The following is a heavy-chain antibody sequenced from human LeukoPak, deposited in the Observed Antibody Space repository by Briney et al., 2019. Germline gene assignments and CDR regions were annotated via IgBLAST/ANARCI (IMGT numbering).Heavy chain of an antibody. V-gene: IGHV4-61*02. CDR2: IYTSGST. J-gene: IGHJ6*03. CDR1: GGSISSGSYS. Sequence: NPSQTLSLTCTVSGGSISSGSYSWSWIRQPAGKGLEWIGRIYTSGSTNYNPSLKSRVTISVDTSKNQFSLKLSSVTAADTAVYYCAIDPVVVPAAMPRDYYYMDVWGKGTTVTVSS. CDR3: AIDPVVVPAAMPRDYYYMDV. D-gene: IGHD2-2*01.